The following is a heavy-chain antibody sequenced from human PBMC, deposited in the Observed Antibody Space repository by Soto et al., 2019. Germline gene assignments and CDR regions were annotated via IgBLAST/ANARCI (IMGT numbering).Heavy chain of an antibody. CDR2: ISGSGGST. V-gene: IGHV3-23*01. CDR1: GFTFSSYA. CDR3: AKATYYYDSSGYFPFDY. Sequence: GGSLRLSCAASGFTFSSYAMSWVRQAPGKGLEWVSTISGSGGSTYYADSVKGRFTISRDNSKNTLYLQMNSLRAEDTAVYYCAKATYYYDSSGYFPFDYWGQGTLVTVSS. J-gene: IGHJ4*02. D-gene: IGHD3-22*01.